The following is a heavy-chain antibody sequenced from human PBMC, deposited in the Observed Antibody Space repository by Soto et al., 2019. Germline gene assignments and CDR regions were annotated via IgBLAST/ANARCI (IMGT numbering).Heavy chain of an antibody. V-gene: IGHV3-30*18. CDR1: GFTFSSYG. J-gene: IGHJ4*02. CDR3: AKDTRGVVATIVGSFDY. D-gene: IGHD5-12*01. Sequence: QVQLVESGGGVVQPGRSLRLSCAASGFTFSSYGMHWVRQAPGKGLEWVAVISYDGSNKYYADSVKGRFTISRDNSKNTLYLQMNRLRAEDTAVYYCAKDTRGVVATIVGSFDYWGQGTLVTVSS. CDR2: ISYDGSNK.